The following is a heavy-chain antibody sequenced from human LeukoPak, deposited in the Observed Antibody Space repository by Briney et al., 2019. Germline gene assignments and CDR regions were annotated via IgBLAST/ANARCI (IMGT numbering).Heavy chain of an antibody. D-gene: IGHD5-12*01. CDR1: GGTFSSYA. J-gene: IGHJ5*02. CDR3: ARGMGGYDLLNWFDP. CDR2: IIPIFGIA. Sequence: GASVKVSCKASGGTFSSYAISWVRQAPGQGLEWMGRIIPIFGIANYAQKFQGRVTITADKSTSTAYMELSSLRSEDTAVYYCARGMGGYDLLNWFDPWGQGTLVTVSS. V-gene: IGHV1-69*04.